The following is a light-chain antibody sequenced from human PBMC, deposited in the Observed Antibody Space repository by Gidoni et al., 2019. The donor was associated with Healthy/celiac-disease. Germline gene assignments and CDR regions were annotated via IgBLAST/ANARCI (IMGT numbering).Light chain of an antibody. V-gene: IGKV1-39*01. J-gene: IGKJ3*01. CDR3: QQSYSTPGT. Sequence: DIQMPPSPSSLSASVGERVTITCRASQSISSYLNWYQQKPGKAPKLLIYAASSVQSGVPSRFSGSGAVTDFTLTISSLQPEDFATYYCQQSYSTPGTFGPGTKVDIK. CDR2: AAS. CDR1: QSISSY.